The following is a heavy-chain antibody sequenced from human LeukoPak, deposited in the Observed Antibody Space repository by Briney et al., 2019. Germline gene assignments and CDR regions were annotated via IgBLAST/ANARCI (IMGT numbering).Heavy chain of an antibody. V-gene: IGHV3-21*04. CDR3: AKDIGADYYYDSSGYFI. Sequence: AESLTLSCVAPGFTFISFSINCLRQALAKGLDWVSSISTNSHYIYYTCSMNGQFTNSKHNSKNCLYLQMNSLRTEDTALYYCAKDIGADYYYDSSGYFIWGQGTMVTVSS. D-gene: IGHD3-22*01. J-gene: IGHJ3*02. CDR2: ISTNSHYI. CDR1: GFTFISFS.